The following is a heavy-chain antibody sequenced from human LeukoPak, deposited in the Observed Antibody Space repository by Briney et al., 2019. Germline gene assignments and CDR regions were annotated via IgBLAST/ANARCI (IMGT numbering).Heavy chain of an antibody. CDR2: INPNSGGT. V-gene: IGHV1-2*02. Sequence: GASVKVSCKPSGYTFTGYYMPWVREAPGQELEWMGWINPNSGGTNYAQKFQGRVTMTRDTSISTAYMELSSLRSEDTAVYYCARGRTVAIYFDYWGQGTLVTVSS. CDR1: GYTFTGYY. D-gene: IGHD5-12*01. J-gene: IGHJ4*02. CDR3: ARGRTVAIYFDY.